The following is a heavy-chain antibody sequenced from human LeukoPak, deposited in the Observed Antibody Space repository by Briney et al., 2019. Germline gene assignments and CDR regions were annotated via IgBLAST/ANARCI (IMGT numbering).Heavy chain of an antibody. CDR1: GYTFTGYY. Sequence: GASVKVSCKASGYTFTGYYMHWVRQAPGQGLEWMGRINPNSGGTNYAQKFQGRVTMTRDTSISTAYMELSRLRSDDTAVYYCARINVCGSGSYLVSPFDYWGQGTLVTVSS. CDR2: INPNSGGT. D-gene: IGHD3-10*01. J-gene: IGHJ4*02. CDR3: ARINVCGSGSYLVSPFDY. V-gene: IGHV1-2*06.